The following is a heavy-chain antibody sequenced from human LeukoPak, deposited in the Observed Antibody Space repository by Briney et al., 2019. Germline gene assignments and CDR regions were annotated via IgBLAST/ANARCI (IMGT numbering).Heavy chain of an antibody. V-gene: IGHV6-1*01. CDR3: ARDLYTAYSSSWYYFDY. D-gene: IGHD6-13*01. J-gene: IGHJ4*02. CDR1: GDSVSSNSAA. Sequence: SQTLSLTCAISGDSVSSNSAAWNWIRQSPSRGLEWLGRTYYRSKWYSDYAVSVKSRITINPDTSKNQFSLQLNSVTPEDTAVYYCARDLYTAYSSSWYYFDYWGQGTLVTVSS. CDR2: TYYRSKWYS.